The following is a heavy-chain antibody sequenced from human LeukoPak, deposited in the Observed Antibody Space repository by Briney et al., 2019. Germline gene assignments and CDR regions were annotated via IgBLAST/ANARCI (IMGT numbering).Heavy chain of an antibody. V-gene: IGHV3-48*02. J-gene: IGHJ4*02. Sequence: GGSLRLSCAASGFTFSRYNMHWVRQTPGKGLEWVSYISSSSSTIYYADSVKGRFTISRDNAKNSLFLQMNSLRDEDTAVYYCARDFLPEDYWGQGTLVTVSS. CDR1: GFTFSRYN. CDR3: ARDFLPEDY. CDR2: ISSSSSTI. D-gene: IGHD1-14*01.